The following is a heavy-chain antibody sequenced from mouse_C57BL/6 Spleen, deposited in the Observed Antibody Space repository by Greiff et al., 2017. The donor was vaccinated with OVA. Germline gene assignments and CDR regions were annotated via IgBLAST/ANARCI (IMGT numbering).Heavy chain of an antibody. CDR1: GYAFSSSW. J-gene: IGHJ2*01. CDR2: IYPGDGDT. D-gene: IGHD1-1*01. CDR3: ASDYYGSRFDY. Sequence: LVEPGASVKISCKASGYAFSSSWMNWVKQRPGKGLEWIGRIYPGDGDTNYNGKFKGKATLTADKSSSTAYMQLSSLTSEDSAVYFCASDYYGSRFDYWGQGTTLTVSS. V-gene: IGHV1-82*01.